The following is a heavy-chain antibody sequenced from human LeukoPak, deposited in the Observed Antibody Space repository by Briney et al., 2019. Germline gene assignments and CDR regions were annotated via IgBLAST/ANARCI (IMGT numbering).Heavy chain of an antibody. CDR1: GGSISSYY. V-gene: IGHV4-59*08. J-gene: IGHJ6*03. CDR3: ARTYYFASGSYRYMDV. CDR2: VNDLGST. Sequence: PSETLSLTCSVSGGSISSYYWSWIRQPPGKGLEWIGYVNDLGSTNYNPSLRSRATISVDTSKNQFSLKVTTVTAADTAVYYCARTYYFASGSYRYMDVWGNGTKVTVSS. D-gene: IGHD3-10*01.